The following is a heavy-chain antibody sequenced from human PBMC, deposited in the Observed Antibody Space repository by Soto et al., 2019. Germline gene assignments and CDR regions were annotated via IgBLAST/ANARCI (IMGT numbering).Heavy chain of an antibody. J-gene: IGHJ4*02. CDR3: AIDPALGGRYGRFDY. Sequence: EVQLLESGGGLVQPGGSLRLSCAASGFTISSYAMSWVRQAPGKGLEWVSAITDSGGNTYYPDSVKGRFSISRDNSKKTLYLQIYSLRAEDTAVYYCAIDPALGGRYGRFDYWGQGTLVTVSS. V-gene: IGHV3-23*01. D-gene: IGHD1-26*01. CDR2: ITDSGGNT. CDR1: GFTISSYA.